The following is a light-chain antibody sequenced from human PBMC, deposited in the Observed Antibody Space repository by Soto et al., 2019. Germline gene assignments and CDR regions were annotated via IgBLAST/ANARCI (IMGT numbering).Light chain of an antibody. V-gene: IGKV2-30*01. Sequence: DVVMTQSPLSLPVTVGQPVSMXXRAXQSLVYSEGNPYVNGVQQRPGTSPRXXLYKVSNRDSGVPDRFSGSGAGTDFTLKSTRVEAEDVGTYYCMQGGHGPLTFGQGTKVEI. CDR1: QSLVYSEGNPY. CDR3: MQGGHGPLT. J-gene: IGKJ1*01. CDR2: KVS.